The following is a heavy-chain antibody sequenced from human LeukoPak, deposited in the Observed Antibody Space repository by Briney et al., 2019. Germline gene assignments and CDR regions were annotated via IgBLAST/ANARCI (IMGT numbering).Heavy chain of an antibody. V-gene: IGHV1-8*03. CDR2: MNPNSGNT. CDR3: ASGSWGSSWDGGGYYFDY. Sequence: ASVKVSCKASGYTFTSYDINWVRQATGQGLEWMGWMNPNSGNTGYAQKFQGRVTITRNTSISTAYMELSSLRSEDTAVYYCASGSWGSSWDGGGYYFDYWGQGTLVTVSS. J-gene: IGHJ4*02. D-gene: IGHD6-13*01. CDR1: GYTFTSYD.